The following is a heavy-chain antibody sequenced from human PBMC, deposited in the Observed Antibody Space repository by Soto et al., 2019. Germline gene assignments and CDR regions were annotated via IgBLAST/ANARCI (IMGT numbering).Heavy chain of an antibody. J-gene: IGHJ6*02. Sequence: QITLKESGPTLVKPTQTLTLTCTFSGFSLSTSGVGVGWIRQPPGKALEWLALIYWADDERYSPSLRSRVTIQNTTXXNXAXPPMTTMDPVDPATYYCVHRNQLTSCGSAGGDHMDVWGQGTTVTVSS. CDR2: IYWADDE. CDR3: VHRNQLTSCGSAGGDHMDV. D-gene: IGHD3-10*01. V-gene: IGHV2-5*02. CDR1: GFSLSTSGVG.